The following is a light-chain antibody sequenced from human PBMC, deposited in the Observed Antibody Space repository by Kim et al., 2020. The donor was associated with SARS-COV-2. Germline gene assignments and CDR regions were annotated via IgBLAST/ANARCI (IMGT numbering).Light chain of an antibody. Sequence: ASVGDRGTISCRASLRISTYLNWYQQKTGKAPKLLIYSASTLQSEVPSRFSGRGSGTDFTLTISSLQPEDFATYYCLQSFLTPWTFGQGTKVDIK. V-gene: IGKV1-39*01. CDR2: SAS. CDR1: LRISTY. J-gene: IGKJ1*01. CDR3: LQSFLTPWT.